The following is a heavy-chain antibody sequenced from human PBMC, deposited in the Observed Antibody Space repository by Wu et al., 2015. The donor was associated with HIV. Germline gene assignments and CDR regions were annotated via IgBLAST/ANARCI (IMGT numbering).Heavy chain of an antibody. CDR1: GGSFSGYY. Sequence: QVQLQQWGAGLLKPSETLSLTCAVYGGSFSGYYWSWIRRPPGKGLEWIGEINHSGSTNYNPSLKSRVTISVDTSKNQFSLKLSSVTAADTAVYYCARGGLYYYGSGTTEQNFDYWGQGTLVTVSS. D-gene: IGHD3-10*01. V-gene: IGHV4-34*01. CDR3: ARGGLYYYGSGTTEQNFDY. J-gene: IGHJ4*02. CDR2: INHSGST.